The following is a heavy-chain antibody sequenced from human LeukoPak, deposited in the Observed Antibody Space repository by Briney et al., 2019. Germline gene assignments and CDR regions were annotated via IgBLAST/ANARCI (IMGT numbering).Heavy chain of an antibody. CDR2: INWNGGST. Sequence: GGSLRLSCAASGFPFDDYGMNWVRQVPGKGLEWVSGINWNGGSTGYADSVKGRFTISRDNAKNSLYLQMNSLRAEDTAVYYCARDLMGIAYRGAFYYWGQGTLVTVSS. CDR3: ARDLMGIAYRGAFYY. V-gene: IGHV3-20*04. J-gene: IGHJ4*02. D-gene: IGHD6-13*01. CDR1: GFPFDDYG.